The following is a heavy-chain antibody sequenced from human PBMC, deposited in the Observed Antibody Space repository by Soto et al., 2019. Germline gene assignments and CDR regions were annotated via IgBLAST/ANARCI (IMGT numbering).Heavy chain of an antibody. Sequence: SATLSLTCTVYGGSISNYYWTWIRQPPGQGLEWIGAIYYTGSTTYNPSLRSRVTFSVDTSKNQFSLSLTSVTAADTAVVSGPIVVPEGTLNSWG. CDR3: PIVVPEGTLNS. V-gene: IGHV4-59*01. D-gene: IGHD2-21*02. CDR2: IYYTGST. J-gene: IGHJ5*01. CDR1: GGSISNYY.